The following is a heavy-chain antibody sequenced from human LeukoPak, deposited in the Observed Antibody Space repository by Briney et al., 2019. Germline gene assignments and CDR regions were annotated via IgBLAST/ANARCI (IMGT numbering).Heavy chain of an antibody. D-gene: IGHD3-10*01. J-gene: IGHJ6*02. V-gene: IGHV4-34*01. CDR3: ARSKRYYGSGSYYPYYYYGMDV. Sequence: SETLSLTCAVYGGSFSGYYWSWIRHPPGKGLEWIGEINHSGSTNYNPSLKSRVTISVDTSKNQFSLKLSSVTAADTAVYYCARSKRYYGSGSYYPYYYYGMDVWGQGTTVTVSS. CDR1: GGSFSGYY. CDR2: INHSGST.